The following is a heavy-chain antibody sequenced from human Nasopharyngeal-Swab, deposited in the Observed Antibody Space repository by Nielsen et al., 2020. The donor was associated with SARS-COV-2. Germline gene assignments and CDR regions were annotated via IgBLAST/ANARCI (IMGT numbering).Heavy chain of an antibody. CDR3: AKGGLIRGVVFAGGTFDI. CDR2: ISGSGGST. D-gene: IGHD3-10*01. J-gene: IGHJ3*02. CDR1: GFTFSSYA. Sequence: GESLKISCAASGFTFSSYAMSWVRQAPGKGLEWVSAISGSGGSTYYADSVKGRFTISRDNSKNTLYLQMNSLRAEDTAVYYCAKGGLIRGVVFAGGTFDIWGQGTMLTVSS. V-gene: IGHV3-23*01.